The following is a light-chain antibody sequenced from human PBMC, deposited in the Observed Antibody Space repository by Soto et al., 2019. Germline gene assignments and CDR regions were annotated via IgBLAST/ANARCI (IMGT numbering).Light chain of an antibody. CDR3: ETWDSNSWV. CDR1: SGHVHYT. J-gene: IGLJ3*02. CDR2: IEGRGDY. Sequence: QSVLTQSSSASASLGSSVTLTCTLSSGHVHYTIAWHQQLPGKATRYLMKIEGRGDYNKGSGVPDRFSGSSSGTDRYLTISNLQSEDEADYYCETWDSNSWVFGGGTQLTVL. V-gene: IGLV4-60*03.